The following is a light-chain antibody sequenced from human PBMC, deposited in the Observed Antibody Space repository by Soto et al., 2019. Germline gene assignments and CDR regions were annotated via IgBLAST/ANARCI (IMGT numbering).Light chain of an antibody. Sequence: DIQMTQSPSSLSASVGDRVTITCQASQDISNYLNWYQQKPGKAPTLLIYDASNLESGVPSRFSGSGSGTDFTFTIIRLQPENIVTYYCQQYDNLSLTFGGGTKVEIK. J-gene: IGKJ4*01. CDR3: QQYDNLSLT. CDR2: DAS. CDR1: QDISNY. V-gene: IGKV1-33*01.